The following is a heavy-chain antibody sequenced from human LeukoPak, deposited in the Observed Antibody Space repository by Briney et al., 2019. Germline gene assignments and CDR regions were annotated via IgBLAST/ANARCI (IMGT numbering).Heavy chain of an antibody. Sequence: PGGSLRLSCAASGFTFSDYYMSWIRRAPGKGLEWVSYISSSGSTIYYADSVKGRFTISRDNAKNSLYLQMNSLRAEDTAVYYCARQVTMVRGVNDYWGQGTLVTVSS. CDR1: GFTFSDYY. J-gene: IGHJ4*02. CDR3: ARQVTMVRGVNDY. D-gene: IGHD3-10*01. CDR2: ISSSGSTI. V-gene: IGHV3-11*04.